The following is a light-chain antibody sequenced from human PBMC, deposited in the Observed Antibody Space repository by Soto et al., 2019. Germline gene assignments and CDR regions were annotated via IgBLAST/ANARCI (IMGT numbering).Light chain of an antibody. J-gene: IGLJ3*02. CDR3: QVWDRSSDHWV. V-gene: IGLV3-21*02. Sequence: SYELTQPPSVSVARGQTATITCGGSNIGSKSVHWYQQKPGQAPVLVVFDDSDRPSGIPGRFSGSNFGETATLTISGVEAGDEADYYCQVWDRSSDHWVFGGGTKVTVL. CDR1: NIGSKS. CDR2: DDS.